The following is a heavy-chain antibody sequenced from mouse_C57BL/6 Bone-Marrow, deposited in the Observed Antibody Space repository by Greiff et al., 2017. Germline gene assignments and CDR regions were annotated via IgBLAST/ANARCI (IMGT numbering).Heavy chain of an antibody. V-gene: IGHV14-4*01. CDR2: IDPENGDT. CDR3: TTSYSNYVGGYYFDY. CDR1: GFNIKDDY. J-gene: IGHJ2*01. D-gene: IGHD2-5*01. Sequence: VQLKQSGAELVRPGASVKLSCTASGFNIKDDYMHWVKQRPEQGLEWIGWIDPENGDTEYASKFQGKATITADTSSNTAYLQLSSLTSEDTAVYYCTTSYSNYVGGYYFDYWGQGTTLTVSS.